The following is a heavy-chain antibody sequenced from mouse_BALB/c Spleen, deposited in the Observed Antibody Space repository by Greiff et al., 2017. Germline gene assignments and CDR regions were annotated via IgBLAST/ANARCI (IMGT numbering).Heavy chain of an antibody. CDR2: IRLKSNNYAT. J-gene: IGHJ4*01. D-gene: IGHD2-14*01. CDR1: GFTFSNYW. CDR3: TREGYPDPYYYAMDY. V-gene: IGHV6-6*02. Sequence: EVKVVESGGGLVQPGGSMKLSCVASGFTFSNYWMNWVRQSPEKGLEWVAEIRLKSNNYATHYAESVKGRFTISRDDSKSSVYLQMNNLRAEDTGIYYCTREGYPDPYYYAMDYWGQGTSVTVSS.